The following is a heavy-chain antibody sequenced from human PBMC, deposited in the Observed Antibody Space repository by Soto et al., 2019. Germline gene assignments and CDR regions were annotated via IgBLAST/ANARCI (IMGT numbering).Heavy chain of an antibody. V-gene: IGHV3-9*01. D-gene: IGHD6-19*01. J-gene: IGHJ4*01. CDR3: TIRRIDSGWYRGFDY. CDR1: GFTFDEYA. Sequence: EVQLVESGGGLVPPGRSLRLSCAASGFTFDEYAMHWVRQGPGKGLEWVSGINWNGGSIAYAGSVRGRFTISKDNAKKSLYLQMNSLRPEDTAFYYCTIRRIDSGWYRGFDYWGRGTLVTVSS. CDR2: INWNGGSI.